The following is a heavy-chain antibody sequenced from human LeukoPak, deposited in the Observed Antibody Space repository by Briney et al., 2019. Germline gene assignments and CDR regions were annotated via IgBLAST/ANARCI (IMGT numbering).Heavy chain of an antibody. J-gene: IGHJ4*02. Sequence: GGSLRLSCAASGFTFSSYSMNWVRQAPGKGLEWVSSISSSSSYIYYADSVKGRFTISRDNAKNSLYLQMNSLRAEDTAVYYCAKDTVMSPVADYWGQGTLVTVSS. D-gene: IGHD4-17*01. CDR1: GFTFSSYS. CDR2: ISSSSSYI. CDR3: AKDTVMSPVADY. V-gene: IGHV3-21*04.